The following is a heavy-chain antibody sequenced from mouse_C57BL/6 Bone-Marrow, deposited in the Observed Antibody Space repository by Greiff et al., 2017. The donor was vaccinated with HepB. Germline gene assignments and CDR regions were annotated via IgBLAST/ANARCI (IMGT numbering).Heavy chain of an antibody. J-gene: IGHJ3*01. CDR2: INPNNGGT. D-gene: IGHD2-4*01. CDR3: ALYDYDGD. V-gene: IGHV1-26*01. Sequence: EVQLQQSGPELVKPGASVKISCKASGYTFTDYYMNWVKQSHGKSLEWIGDINPNNGGTSYNQKFKGKATLTVDKSSSTAYMELRSLTSEDSAVYYCALYDYDGDWGQGTLVTVSA. CDR1: GYTFTDYY.